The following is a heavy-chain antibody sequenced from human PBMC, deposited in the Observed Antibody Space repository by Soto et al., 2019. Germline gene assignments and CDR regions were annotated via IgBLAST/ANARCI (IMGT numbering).Heavy chain of an antibody. D-gene: IGHD3-9*01. V-gene: IGHV5-51*01. CDR3: ARHVYYDVLKKNY. CDR1: GYSFISYW. J-gene: IGHJ4*02. CDR2: IYPGDSDT. Sequence: PGESLKISCKGSGYSFISYWIGWVRQMPGKGLEWMGIIYPGDSDTRYSPSFQGQVTNSVDKSISTAYLQWSSLKVSYIAIYYCARHVYYDVLKKNYWGQGTLVTVSS.